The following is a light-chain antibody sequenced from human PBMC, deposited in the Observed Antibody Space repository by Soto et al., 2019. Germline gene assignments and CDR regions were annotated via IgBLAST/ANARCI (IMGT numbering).Light chain of an antibody. Sequence: QSALTQPASVSGSPGQSITISCTGTSSDIGGYDFVSWYQQHPGKAPKLMIYYVTNRPSGVSNRFSGSKSGNTASLTISGLQAEDEADYYCSSYTSTNNWVFGGGTKVTVL. J-gene: IGLJ3*02. CDR1: SSDIGGYDF. V-gene: IGLV2-14*03. CDR3: SSYTSTNNWV. CDR2: YVT.